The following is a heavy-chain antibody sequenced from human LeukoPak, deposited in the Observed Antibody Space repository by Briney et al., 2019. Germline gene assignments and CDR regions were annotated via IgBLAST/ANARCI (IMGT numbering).Heavy chain of an antibody. J-gene: IGHJ4*02. D-gene: IGHD6-19*01. CDR3: ARWQVGHSNPVLD. CDR1: GASVSRGDY. V-gene: IGHV4-31*03. CDR2: IYFGEET. Sequence: PSETLSLTCTVSGASVSRGDYWCLIRQRPAEGLEWIAYIYFGEETYYNPSLKSRLNILSDASRNQFSFRMTSVTVADTGVYYCARWQVGHSNPVLDWGQGTLIIVSS.